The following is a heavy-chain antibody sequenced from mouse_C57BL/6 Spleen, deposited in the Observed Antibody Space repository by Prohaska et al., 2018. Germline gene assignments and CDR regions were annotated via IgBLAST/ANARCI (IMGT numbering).Heavy chain of an antibody. J-gene: IGHJ2*01. D-gene: IGHD4-1*01. CDR2: INPNNGGT. V-gene: IGHV1-26*01. CDR3: ARRWVDY. Sequence: HGKSLEWIGDINPNNGGTSYNQKFKGKATLTVDKSSSTAYMELRSLTSEDSAVYYCARRWVDYWGQGTTLTVSS.